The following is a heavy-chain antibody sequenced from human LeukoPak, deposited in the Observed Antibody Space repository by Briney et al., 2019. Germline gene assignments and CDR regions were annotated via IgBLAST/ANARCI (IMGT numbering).Heavy chain of an antibody. V-gene: IGHV4-34*01. J-gene: IGHJ6*02. D-gene: IGHD1-26*01. CDR2: INHSGST. CDR1: GGSFSGYY. Sequence: NTSETLSLTSAVYGGSFSGYYWSWIRQPPGKGLEWIGEINHSGSTNYNPSLKSRVTISVDTSKNQFSLKLSSVTAADTAVYYCAAYSGSYYYGMDVWGQGTTVTVSS. CDR3: AAYSGSYYYGMDV.